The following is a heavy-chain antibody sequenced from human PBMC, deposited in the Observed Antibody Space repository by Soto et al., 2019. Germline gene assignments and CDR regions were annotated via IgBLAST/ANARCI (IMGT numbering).Heavy chain of an antibody. CDR2: INPNSGGT. CDR1: GYTFTGYY. CDR3: ARGESRNYGESGLDFDY. D-gene: IGHD4-17*01. V-gene: IGHV1-2*02. J-gene: IGHJ4*02. Sequence: QVQLVQSGAEVKKPGASVKVSCKASGYTFTGYYMHWVRQAPGQGLEWMGWINPNSGGTNYAQKFQGRVTMTRDTSISTAYMELSRLRSDDTAVYYCARGESRNYGESGLDFDYWGKGTLVTVSS.